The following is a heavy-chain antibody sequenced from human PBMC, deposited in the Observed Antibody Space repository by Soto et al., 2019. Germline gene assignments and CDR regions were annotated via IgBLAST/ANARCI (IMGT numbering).Heavy chain of an antibody. CDR2: ISAYTGNT. J-gene: IGHJ6*02. CDR3: ASGHIVLVTVINYWYYGMEV. CDR1: GHTYPSYA. D-gene: IGHD2-21*02. Sequence: QIHLVQSVPELKKPGASVKVSCKASGHTYPSYAITWVRQAPGQGLELMGWISAYTGNTNYAQNFPAIVSMTIDTSSFTAYMELRSLRSDDTAIYYCASGHIVLVTVINYWYYGMEVWGQGTTVTVSS. V-gene: IGHV1-18*01.